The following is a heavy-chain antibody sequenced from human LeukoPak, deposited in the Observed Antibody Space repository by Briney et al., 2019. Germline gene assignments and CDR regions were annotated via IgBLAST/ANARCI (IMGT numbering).Heavy chain of an antibody. Sequence: PGGSLRLSCAASGFIFSSLDMGWVRQAPGKGLEWASGISASGKNTFYADSVKSRLTISRDNSKNTVYLQMSSLRAEDTAIYYCAKDSVRSGGWFYFDNWGQGTLVSVSS. J-gene: IGHJ4*02. V-gene: IGHV3-23*01. D-gene: IGHD4-23*01. CDR2: ISASGKNT. CDR1: GFIFSSLD. CDR3: AKDSVRSGGWFYFDN.